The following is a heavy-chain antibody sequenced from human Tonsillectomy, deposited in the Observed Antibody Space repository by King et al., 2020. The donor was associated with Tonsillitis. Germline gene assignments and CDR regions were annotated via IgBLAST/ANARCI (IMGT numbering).Heavy chain of an antibody. Sequence: VQLVESGGGVVQPGRSLILSCAASGFTFNTYGMHWVRQAPGKGLEWVAVVSYDGGDKYYADSVKGRFTISRDNSKNTLYLQMNSLRAEDTAVYYCAKGQDLIVDPAVSLGDFFDYWGQGTLVTVSS. CDR3: AKGQDLIVDPAVSLGDFFDY. CDR2: VSYDGGDK. D-gene: IGHD2-2*01. V-gene: IGHV3-30*18. J-gene: IGHJ4*02. CDR1: GFTFNTYG.